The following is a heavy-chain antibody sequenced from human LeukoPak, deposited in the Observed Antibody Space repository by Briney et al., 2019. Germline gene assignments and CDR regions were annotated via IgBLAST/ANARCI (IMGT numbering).Heavy chain of an antibody. CDR3: VRDHPAAGLIFDY. D-gene: IGHD6-13*01. J-gene: IGHJ4*02. CDR1: GFTFSSHW. V-gene: IGHV3-7*03. Sequence: GGSLGLPCAASGFTFSSHWMSWVRQTPGKGLEWGANINQDGSEKYYVDSVKGRLTISRDKAKNSLYLQVNSLRAGDTAVYYCVRDHPAAGLIFDYWGQGTLVTVSS. CDR2: INQDGSEK.